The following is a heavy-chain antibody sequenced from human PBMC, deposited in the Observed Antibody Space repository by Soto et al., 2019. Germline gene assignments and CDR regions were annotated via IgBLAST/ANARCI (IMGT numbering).Heavy chain of an antibody. D-gene: IGHD5-12*01. V-gene: IGHV4-34*01. CDR3: ARTRWLQPAREGACDI. CDR2: INHSGST. J-gene: IGHJ3*02. CDR1: GGSFSGYY. Sequence: QVQLQQWGAGLLKPSETLSLTCAVYGGSFSGYYWSWIRQPPGKGREGIGEINHSGSTNYNPSLKSRVTISVDTSTNQFSLKRSSVTAADTAVYYCARTRWLQPAREGACDIWGQGTMVTVSS.